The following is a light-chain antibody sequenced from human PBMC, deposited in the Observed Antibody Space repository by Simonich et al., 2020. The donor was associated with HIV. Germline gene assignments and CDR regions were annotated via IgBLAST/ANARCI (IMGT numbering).Light chain of an antibody. V-gene: IGKV3-15*01. CDR1: QSVTNN. Sequence: EIVMTQSPATLTVSPGERATLSCRASQSVTNNLAWYQQKPGQAPRLLIYGASTRATGIPARFSGSGSGTEFTLTISSLQSEDFAVYYCQQYNKWPPWTFGQGTKVEI. J-gene: IGKJ1*01. CDR2: GAS. CDR3: QQYNKWPPWT.